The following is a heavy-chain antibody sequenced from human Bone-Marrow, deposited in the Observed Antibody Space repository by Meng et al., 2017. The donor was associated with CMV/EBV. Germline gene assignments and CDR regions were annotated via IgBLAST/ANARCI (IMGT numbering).Heavy chain of an antibody. D-gene: IGHD2-2*02. CDR3: ARDHGVVPAAIRGNQRGKFTYYYYGMDV. CDR2: INPSGGST. J-gene: IGHJ6*02. Sequence: ASVKVSCKASGYTFTSYYMHWVRQAPGQGLEWMGIINPSGGSTSYAQKFQGRVTMTRDTSTSTVYMELRSLRSDDTAVYYCARDHGVVPAAIRGNQRGKFTYYYYGMDVWGQGTTVTVSS. CDR1: GYTFTSYY. V-gene: IGHV1-46*01.